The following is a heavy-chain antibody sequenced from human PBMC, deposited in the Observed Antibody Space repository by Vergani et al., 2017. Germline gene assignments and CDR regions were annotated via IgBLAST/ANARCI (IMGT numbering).Heavy chain of an antibody. Sequence: EVQLVESGGGIVKPGGSLRLSCVASGFSFRNAWMNWVRRTPGKGLERVGRIKSTFDRGTADYAAAVKGRFTISRDDSKNTLFLQMNGLKTEDIGVYYCTTDPRYCSDGSCYWLRDHHYYGMDVWGQGTTVTVSS. J-gene: IGHJ6*02. CDR1: GFSFRNAW. D-gene: IGHD2-15*01. V-gene: IGHV3-15*07. CDR2: IKSTFDRGTA. CDR3: TTDPRYCSDGSCYWLRDHHYYGMDV.